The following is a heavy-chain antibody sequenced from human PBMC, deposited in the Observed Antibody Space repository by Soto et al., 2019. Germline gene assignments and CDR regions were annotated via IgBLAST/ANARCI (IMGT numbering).Heavy chain of an antibody. Sequence: GGSLRLSFAASGFTLSNYAMTWVRQSPGKELVWVSTINGGGTATYYASSVKGRFTISRDNSKNTLYLLMNSLRAQDTALYYCAKDILTGFYIAFDFWGQGTLVTVSS. CDR2: INGGGTAT. CDR3: AKDILTGFYIAFDF. CDR1: GFTLSNYA. D-gene: IGHD3-9*01. J-gene: IGHJ4*02. V-gene: IGHV3-23*01.